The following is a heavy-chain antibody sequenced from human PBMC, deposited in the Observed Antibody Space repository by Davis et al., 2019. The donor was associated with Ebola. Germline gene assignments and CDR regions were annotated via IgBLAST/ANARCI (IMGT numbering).Heavy chain of an antibody. V-gene: IGHV3-30-3*01. D-gene: IGHD5-18*01. CDR1: GFTFSSYA. Sequence: GESLKISCAASGFTFSSYAMHWVRQAPGKGLEWVAVISYDGSNKYYADSVKGRFTISRDNSKNTLYLQMNSLRAEDTAVYYCARDSGTAMAYFDYWGQGTLVTVSS. CDR3: ARDSGTAMAYFDY. CDR2: ISYDGSNK. J-gene: IGHJ4*02.